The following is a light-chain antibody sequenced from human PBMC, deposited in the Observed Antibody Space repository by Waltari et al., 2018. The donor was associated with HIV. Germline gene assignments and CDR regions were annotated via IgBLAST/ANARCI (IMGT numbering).Light chain of an antibody. V-gene: IGLV2-14*03. CDR1: SSDVGGHNS. CDR3: SSYTANSRI. J-gene: IGLJ2*01. CDR2: DVS. Sequence: QSALTQPASVSGSLGQSITISCTGTSSDVGGHNSVSWYQQHPGQAPKLLISDVSNRPSGVSNRCSGSRSGNTASLTISGLQAEDEADYYCSSYTANSRIFGGGTRLTVL.